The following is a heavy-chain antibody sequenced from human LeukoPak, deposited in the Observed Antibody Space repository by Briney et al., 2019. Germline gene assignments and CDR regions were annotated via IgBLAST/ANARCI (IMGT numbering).Heavy chain of an antibody. J-gene: IGHJ4*02. CDR3: ARSYNYYFRSGDLGY. D-gene: IGHD3-3*01. V-gene: IGHV1-18*01. CDR1: GYTFTNYG. CDR2: ITAYNGNT. Sequence: ASVKVSCKASGYTFTNYGISWVRQPPAQGLEWMGWITAYNGNTNYAQKLQGRVTMTTDTSTSTPYMEAGSLRSCDTAVYYCARSYNYYFRSGDLGYWGQGTLVTVPS.